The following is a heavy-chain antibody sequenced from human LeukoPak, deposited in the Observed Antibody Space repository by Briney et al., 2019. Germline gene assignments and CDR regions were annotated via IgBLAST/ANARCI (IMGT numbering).Heavy chain of an antibody. D-gene: IGHD7-27*01. J-gene: IGHJ4*02. V-gene: IGHV3-74*01. CDR2: INSDGSST. CDR3: ARKSNWDLPDY. Sequence: GGSLRLSCAASGFTFSSYWMHWVRQAPGKGLVWVSRINSDGSSTSYADSVKGRFTISRDNSKNTLYLQMNSLRAEDTAVYYCARKSNWDLPDYWGQGTLVTVSS. CDR1: GFTFSSYW.